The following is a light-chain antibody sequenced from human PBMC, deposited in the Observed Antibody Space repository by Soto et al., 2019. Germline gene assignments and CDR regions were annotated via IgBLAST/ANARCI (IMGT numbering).Light chain of an antibody. Sequence: DIKMTQSPSSLSASVGDRVNITXXXSQGISNYLAWYQQKPGKVPTLLIYAASTLQAGVPSRFSGSGSGTDFTLTISSLQPEDVATYYCQKYNSAPPLTFGGGTKVDIK. CDR3: QKYNSAPPLT. V-gene: IGKV1-27*01. CDR1: QGISNY. J-gene: IGKJ4*01. CDR2: AAS.